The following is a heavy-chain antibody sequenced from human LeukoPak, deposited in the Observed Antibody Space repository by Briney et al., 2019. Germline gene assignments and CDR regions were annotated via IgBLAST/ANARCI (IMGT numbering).Heavy chain of an antibody. J-gene: IGHJ4*02. V-gene: IGHV3-21*01. CDR2: ISSSSTYI. CDR1: GFIFSSYN. D-gene: IGHD6-6*01. CDR3: ARDGYSSSSFDF. Sequence: GGSLRLSCAASGFIFSSYNMNWVRQAPGKGLEWVSSISSSSTYIYYGDSVKGRFSISRDNAKNSLYLQMNSLRAEDTAVYYCARDGYSSSSFDFWGQGTPVTVSS.